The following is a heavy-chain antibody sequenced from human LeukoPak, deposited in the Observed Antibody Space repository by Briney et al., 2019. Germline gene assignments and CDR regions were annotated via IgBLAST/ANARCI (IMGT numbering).Heavy chain of an antibody. D-gene: IGHD3-10*01. Sequence: GGSLRLSCAASGFTFSSYAMHWVRQAPGKGLEWVAVISYDGSNKYYADSVKGRFTISRDNSKNTLYLQMNSLRAEDTAVYYCAKSGPIGELLFAFDYWGQGTLVTVSS. CDR1: GFTFSSYA. CDR3: AKSGPIGELLFAFDY. CDR2: ISYDGSNK. V-gene: IGHV3-30-3*02. J-gene: IGHJ4*02.